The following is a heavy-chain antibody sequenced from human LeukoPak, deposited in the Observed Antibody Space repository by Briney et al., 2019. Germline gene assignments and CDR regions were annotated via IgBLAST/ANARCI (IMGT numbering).Heavy chain of an antibody. Sequence: PSETLSLTCTVSGDSISSYYWSWLRQPPGKGLEWIGYIYYSWSTNYNPSLKRRVTISVDTSKNQFSLKLNSVTAADTAVYYCARGTRDGYSIHFDYWGQGTLVTVSS. V-gene: IGHV4-59*01. J-gene: IGHJ4*02. CDR1: GDSISSYY. D-gene: IGHD5-24*01. CDR2: IYYSWST. CDR3: ARGTRDGYSIHFDY.